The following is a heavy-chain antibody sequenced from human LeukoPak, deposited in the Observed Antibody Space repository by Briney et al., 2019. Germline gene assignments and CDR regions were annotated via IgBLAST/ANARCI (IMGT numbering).Heavy chain of an antibody. V-gene: IGHV4-39*07. D-gene: IGHD5-24*01. CDR3: ARETISGDGYLNHMDV. Sequence: PSETLSLTCTVSGGSISSSSYYWGWIRQPPGKGLEWIGSIYYSGSTYYNPSLKSRVTISVDTSKNQFSLKLSSVTAADTAVYYCARETISGDGYLNHMDVWGKGTTVTVSS. CDR2: IYYSGST. J-gene: IGHJ6*03. CDR1: GGSISSSSYY.